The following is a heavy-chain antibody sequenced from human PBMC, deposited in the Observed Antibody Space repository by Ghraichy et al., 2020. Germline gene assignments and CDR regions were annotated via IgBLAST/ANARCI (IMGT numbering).Heavy chain of an antibody. J-gene: IGHJ4*02. V-gene: IGHV4-31*03. CDR2: IYYSGST. CDR3: ARSPPQDYYDSGGYYWFDY. D-gene: IGHD3-22*01. Sequence: SETLSLTCTVSGGSISTGGYYWSWIRQHPGKGLEWIAYIYYSGSTYYNPSLKSRVTISVDTSKNQFSLKLSSVTAADTAVYYCARSPPQDYYDSGGYYWFDYWGQGTLVTVSS. CDR1: GGSISTGGYY.